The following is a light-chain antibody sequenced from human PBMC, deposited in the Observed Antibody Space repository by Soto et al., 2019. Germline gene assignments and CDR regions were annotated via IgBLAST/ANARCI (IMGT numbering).Light chain of an antibody. V-gene: IGKV3-15*01. Sequence: EIVMTQSPATLSVPPGERATLSCRASQSVSSNLAWYQQKPGQAPRLLIYGASTRATGIPARFSGSGSGTEFTLTISSLPSEDFAVYYCQQDNHWPPWTFGQGTKVEIK. CDR3: QQDNHWPPWT. CDR2: GAS. J-gene: IGKJ1*01. CDR1: QSVSSN.